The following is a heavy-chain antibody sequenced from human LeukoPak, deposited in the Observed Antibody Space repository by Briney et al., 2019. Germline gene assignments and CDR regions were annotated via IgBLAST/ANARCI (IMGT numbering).Heavy chain of an antibody. V-gene: IGHV3-9*01. D-gene: IGHD2-15*01. CDR1: GFTFDNYA. Sequence: GGSLRLSCAASGFTFDNYAMHWVRQVPGKGLVWVSGISWSSTSIGYADSVKGRFSISRDNAKNSLYLQMNSLRLEDTALYYCAKGWCSGGTCAWFDYWGQGTLVTVSS. CDR3: AKGWCSGGTCAWFDY. CDR2: ISWSSTSI. J-gene: IGHJ4*02.